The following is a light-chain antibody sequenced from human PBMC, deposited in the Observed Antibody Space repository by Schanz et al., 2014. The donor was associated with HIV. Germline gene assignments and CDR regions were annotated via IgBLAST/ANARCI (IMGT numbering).Light chain of an antibody. CDR2: DVN. CDR3: TSYGGPNTYV. CDR1: SSDVGSYNL. V-gene: IGLV2-14*02. J-gene: IGLJ1*01. Sequence: QSALTQPASVSGSPGQSITISCTGTSSDVGSYNLVSWYQQYPGKAPKLMIYDVNNRPSGASNRFSGSKSGNTASLTISGLQAEDEADYYCTSYGGPNTYVFGSGTKLTVL.